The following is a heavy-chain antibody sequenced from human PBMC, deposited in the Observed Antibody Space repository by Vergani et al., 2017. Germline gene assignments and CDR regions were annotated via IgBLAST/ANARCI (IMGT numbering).Heavy chain of an antibody. D-gene: IGHD5-12*01. J-gene: IGHJ4*02. CDR2: VSGSSATP. V-gene: IGHV3-23*01. CDR1: VFSFPGYA. Sequence: EVQLLESGGGLVQPGGSLRLSCEASVFSFPGYAMSWVRQAPGKGLEWVSSVSGSSATPYYADSVKGRFIISRDNSKNTLHLQMNSLRADDTAVYYCTKGSRGYTGYFFDYWGQGTLATVSS. CDR3: TKGSRGYTGYFFDY.